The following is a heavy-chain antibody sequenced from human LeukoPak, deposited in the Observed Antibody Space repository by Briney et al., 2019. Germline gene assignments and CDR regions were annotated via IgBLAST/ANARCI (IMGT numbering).Heavy chain of an antibody. V-gene: IGHV3-20*04. CDR3: AREGGGYSYGSLDF. J-gene: IGHJ4*02. D-gene: IGHD5-18*01. CDR1: GFTSDDYG. CDR2: INWNGGST. Sequence: AGGSLRLSCAASGFTSDDYGMSWVRQTPGKGLEWVSGINWNGGSTNYADSVKGRFTISRDNAKNSLYLQMNSLTVEDTALYYCAREGGGYSYGSLDFWGQGILVTVSS.